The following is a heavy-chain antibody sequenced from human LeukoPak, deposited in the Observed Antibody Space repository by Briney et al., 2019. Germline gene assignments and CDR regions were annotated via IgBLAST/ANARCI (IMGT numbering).Heavy chain of an antibody. CDR2: INHSGST. V-gene: IGHV4-34*01. Sequence: PSETLSLTCAVYGGSFSGYYWSWIRQPPGKGLEWIGEINHSGSTNYNPSLKSRVTISVDTSKNQFSLKLSSVTAADTAVYYCARIGGIATVTTHYGMDVWGQGTTVTVSS. D-gene: IGHD4-17*01. CDR3: ARIGGIATVTTHYGMDV. CDR1: GGSFSGYY. J-gene: IGHJ6*02.